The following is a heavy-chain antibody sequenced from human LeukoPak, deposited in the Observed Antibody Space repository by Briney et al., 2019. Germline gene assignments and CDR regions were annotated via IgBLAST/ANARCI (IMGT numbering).Heavy chain of an antibody. CDR1: GVSISSYY. CDR3: ARAKMVPAIDY. CDR2: IYYSWCT. D-gene: IGHD2-15*01. Sequence: PSETLSLTCTVSGVSISSYYWSWIRQLPGKGLEWIGYIYYSWCTNYNPSLKSRVTISVDTSKNQSSLKLSSVTAADTAVYYCARAKMVPAIDYWGQGTLVTVSS. J-gene: IGHJ4*02. V-gene: IGHV4-59*01.